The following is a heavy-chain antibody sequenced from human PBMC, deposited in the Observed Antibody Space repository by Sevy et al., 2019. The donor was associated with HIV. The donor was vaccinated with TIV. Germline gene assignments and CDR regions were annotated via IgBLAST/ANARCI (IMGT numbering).Heavy chain of an antibody. D-gene: IGHD5-18*01. J-gene: IGHJ3*02. CDR3: AKDRVCELWDAFDI. CDR2: FSGSGGSK. V-gene: IGHV3-23*01. CDR1: GFTFSSYA. Sequence: GGSLRLSCAASGFTFSSYAMSWVRQAPGKGLEWVSGFSGSGGSKKYADSVKGRFTISRDNSKNTLYLQMKSLRAEDTALYYCAKDRVCELWDAFDIWGQGTMVTVSS.